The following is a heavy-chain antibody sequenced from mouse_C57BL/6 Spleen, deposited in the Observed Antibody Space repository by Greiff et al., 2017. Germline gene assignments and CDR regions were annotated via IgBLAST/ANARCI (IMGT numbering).Heavy chain of an antibody. CDR2: IYPGDGDT. V-gene: IGHV1-82*01. CDR3: AYGYEDAMDY. Sequence: VQLQQSGPELVKPGASVKISCKASGYAFSSYWMNWVKQRPGKGLEWIGRIYPGDGDTNYNGKFKGKATLTADKSSSTAYMQLSSLTSEDSAVYFCAYGYEDAMDYWGQGTSVTVSS. D-gene: IGHD2-2*01. J-gene: IGHJ4*01. CDR1: GYAFSSYW.